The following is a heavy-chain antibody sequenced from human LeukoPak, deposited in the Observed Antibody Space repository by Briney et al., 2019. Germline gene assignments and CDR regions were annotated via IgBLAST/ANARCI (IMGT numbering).Heavy chain of an antibody. D-gene: IGHD3-22*01. Sequence: GGSLRLSCIASGFTFSRYWMSWVRQAPGKGLEWVATIKQDGSEKYYVDSVKGRFTISRDNAKNSLNLQMDSLRAEDSAVYYCARGTYYYDSYYLDYWGQGTLVTVSS. CDR1: GFTFSRYW. J-gene: IGHJ4*02. CDR3: ARGTYYYDSYYLDY. CDR2: IKQDGSEK. V-gene: IGHV3-7*01.